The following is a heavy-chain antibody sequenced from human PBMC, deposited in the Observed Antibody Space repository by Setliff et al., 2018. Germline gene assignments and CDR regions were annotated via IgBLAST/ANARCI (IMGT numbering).Heavy chain of an antibody. D-gene: IGHD1-26*01. CDR2: IIHTGSI. CDR1: GGSFSGYY. V-gene: IGHV4-34*12. J-gene: IGHJ4*02. Sequence: SSETLSLTCAVYGGSFSGYYWSWIRQPPGKRLEWIGEIIHTGSINYNPSLKSRVTISMDTSKNQFSLRLSSVTAAETAVYYCARSFSRRGKFLLDYWGQGALVTVSS. CDR3: ARSFSRRGKFLLDY.